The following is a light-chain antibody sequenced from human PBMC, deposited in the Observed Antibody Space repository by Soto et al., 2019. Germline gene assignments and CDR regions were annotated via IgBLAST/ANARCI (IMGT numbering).Light chain of an antibody. CDR3: QQSYRAPLT. V-gene: IGKV1-39*01. Sequence: DIQMTQSPSSLSAFVGDRVTITCRAGQSINTYLNWYQHKPGKAPKFLIHAASSLQSGVPSRFSGSGSGTDFTLTISSLQPEDSATYYCQQSYRAPLTFGPGTKVVIK. CDR2: AAS. J-gene: IGKJ3*01. CDR1: QSINTY.